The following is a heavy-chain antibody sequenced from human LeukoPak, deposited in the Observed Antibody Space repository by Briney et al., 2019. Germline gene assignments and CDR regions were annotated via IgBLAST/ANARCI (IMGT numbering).Heavy chain of an antibody. CDR3: ARARSSMIVVVYAGPHDAFDI. Sequence: SVKVSCKASGGTFSNYAISWVRQAPGQGLEWMGRIIPILGIANYAQKFQGRVTITADKSTSTAYMELSSLRSEDTAVYYCARARSSMIVVVYAGPHDAFDIWGQGTMVTVSS. CDR2: IIPILGIA. V-gene: IGHV1-69*04. D-gene: IGHD3-22*01. J-gene: IGHJ3*02. CDR1: GGTFSNYA.